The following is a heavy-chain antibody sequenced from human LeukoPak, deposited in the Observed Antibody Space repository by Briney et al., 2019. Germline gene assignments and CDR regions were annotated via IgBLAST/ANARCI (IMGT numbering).Heavy chain of an antibody. J-gene: IGHJ5*02. CDR1: GGSIGSYY. Sequence: PSETLSLTCTVSGGSIGSYYWSWIRQPPGKGLEWIGYIYYSGSTNYNPSLKSRVTISVDTSKNQFSLKLSSVTAADTAVYYCARDPLSQGWFDPWGQGTLVTVSS. CDR2: IYYSGST. V-gene: IGHV4-59*01. D-gene: IGHD3-3*02. CDR3: ARDPLSQGWFDP.